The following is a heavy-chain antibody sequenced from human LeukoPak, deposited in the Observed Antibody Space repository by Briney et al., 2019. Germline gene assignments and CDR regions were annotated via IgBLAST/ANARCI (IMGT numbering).Heavy chain of an antibody. CDR1: GGSISSYY. CDR3: ARLGYYDSSGYHTPSWFDP. J-gene: IGHJ5*02. Sequence: SETLSLTCTVSGGSISSYYWSWIRQPAGKGLEWIGRIYTSGSTNYNPSLKSRVTISVDTSKNQFSLKLSSVTAADTAVYYCARLGYYDSSGYHTPSWFDPWGQGTLVTVSS. D-gene: IGHD3-22*01. CDR2: IYTSGST. V-gene: IGHV4-4*07.